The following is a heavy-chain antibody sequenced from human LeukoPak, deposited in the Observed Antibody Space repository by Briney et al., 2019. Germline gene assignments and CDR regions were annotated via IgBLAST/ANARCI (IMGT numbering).Heavy chain of an antibody. CDR3: ARTYSRFYYYYMDV. J-gene: IGHJ6*03. D-gene: IGHD4-11*01. CDR1: GGSISSSSYY. Sequence: SETLSLTCTVSGGSISSSSYYWGWIRQPPGKGLEWIGSIYYTGSTYYTPSLKSRVTISVDTSKNQLSLKLSSVTAADTAVYYCARTYSRFYYYYMDVWGKGTTVTVSS. CDR2: IYYTGST. V-gene: IGHV4-39*07.